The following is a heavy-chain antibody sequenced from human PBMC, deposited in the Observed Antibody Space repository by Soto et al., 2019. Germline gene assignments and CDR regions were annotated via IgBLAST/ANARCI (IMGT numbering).Heavy chain of an antibody. CDR2: IMPIFGTA. J-gene: IGHJ6*02. Sequence: SVKVSYKASGGTFSRYAISWVRQAPGPGLEWMGGIMPIFGTANYAQKFQGRVTITADKSTSTAYMELSSLSSEDTAVYYCARDPCFGVVIIQGYYYGMDVWGQGTTVTVSS. CDR1: GGTFSRYA. D-gene: IGHD3-3*01. CDR3: ARDPCFGVVIIQGYYYGMDV. V-gene: IGHV1-69*06.